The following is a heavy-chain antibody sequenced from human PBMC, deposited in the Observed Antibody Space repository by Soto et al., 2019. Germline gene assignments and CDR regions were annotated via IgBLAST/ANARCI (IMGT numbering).Heavy chain of an antibody. J-gene: IGHJ4*02. Sequence: QVQLVESGGGVVQPGRSLRLSCAASGFTFSGYAIHWVRQAPGEGLEWVAVISSDGRNKHYADSVKGRFTFSRDNSKNTLYLQMDSLRGGDTAVYYCAKDVTMAGTWIDYWGQGALVTVSS. D-gene: IGHD6-19*01. CDR1: GFTFSGYA. V-gene: IGHV3-30-3*02. CDR2: ISSDGRNK. CDR3: AKDVTMAGTWIDY.